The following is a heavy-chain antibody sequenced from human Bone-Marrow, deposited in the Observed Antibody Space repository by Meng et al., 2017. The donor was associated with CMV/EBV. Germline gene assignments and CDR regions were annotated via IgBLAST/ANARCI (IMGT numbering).Heavy chain of an antibody. CDR3: AHRQSTAGQFDY. CDR2: IYWDDDN. J-gene: IGHJ4*02. V-gene: IGHV2-5*02. CDR1: GFSLTTRGVG. D-gene: IGHD6-13*01. Sequence: CTFSGFSLTTRGVGVGWIRQPPGEALDWLALIYWDDDNRYSPSLKSRLTLTKDTSKNQVALSLTNVDPSDTATYYCAHRQSTAGQFDYWGQGTLVTVSS.